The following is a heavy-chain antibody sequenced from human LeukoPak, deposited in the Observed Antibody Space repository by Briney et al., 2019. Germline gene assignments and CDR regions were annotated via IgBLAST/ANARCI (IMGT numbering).Heavy chain of an antibody. CDR1: GGSISSSSYY. J-gene: IGHJ3*02. CDR2: IYYSGST. Sequence: SETLSLTCTVSGGSISSSSYYWGWIRQPPGKGLEWIGSIYYSGSTYYNPSLKSRVTISVDTSKNQFSLKLSSVTAADTAVYYCARHGGYYDSSGYYLDAFDIWGQGTMVTVSS. V-gene: IGHV4-39*01. CDR3: ARHGGYYDSSGYYLDAFDI. D-gene: IGHD3-22*01.